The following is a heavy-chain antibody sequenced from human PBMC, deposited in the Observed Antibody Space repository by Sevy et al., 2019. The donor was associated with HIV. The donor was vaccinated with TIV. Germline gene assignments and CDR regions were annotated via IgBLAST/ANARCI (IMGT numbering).Heavy chain of an antibody. CDR2: IKSKTDGGTK. D-gene: IGHD2-15*01. CDR1: GFTFTNAW. Sequence: GGSLRLSCAAFGFTFTNAWMSWVRQAPGKGLEWVGRIKSKTDGGTKDYAAPVKVRFTISRDGSKNTLYLHMNRLKTGDTAVYYCTLEGLYCSVGSCYSECFDSWGQGTLVTVSS. J-gene: IGHJ4*02. V-gene: IGHV3-15*01. CDR3: TLEGLYCSVGSCYSECFDS.